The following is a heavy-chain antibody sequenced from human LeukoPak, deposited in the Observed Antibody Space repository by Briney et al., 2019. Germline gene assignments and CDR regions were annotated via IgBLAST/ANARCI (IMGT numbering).Heavy chain of an antibody. J-gene: IGHJ4*02. Sequence: GGSLRLSCGASGFSFSTYSMNWVRQAPGKGLEWVSSISSSADYIHYADSVKGRFTISRDNAKNSLYLQMNSLGAEDTAVYYCTRYGDPYGSGSYTIYYFDYWGQGTLVTVPS. D-gene: IGHD3-10*01. CDR3: TRYGDPYGSGSYTIYYFDY. CDR1: GFSFSTYS. CDR2: ISSSADYI. V-gene: IGHV3-21*01.